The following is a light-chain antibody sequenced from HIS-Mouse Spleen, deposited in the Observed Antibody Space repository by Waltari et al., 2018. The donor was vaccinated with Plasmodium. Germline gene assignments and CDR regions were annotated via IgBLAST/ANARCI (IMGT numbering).Light chain of an antibody. J-gene: IGLJ3*02. CDR2: EDS. CDR3: YATDSSGNHRV. Sequence: SYELTQPPSVSVSPGQTASITCSGAALPKKYSYWYQQKSGQAPVLVIYEDSKRPSGIPERFSGSSSGTMATLTISGGQVEDEADYYCYATDSSGNHRVFGGGTKLTVL. V-gene: IGLV3-10*01. CDR1: ALPKKY.